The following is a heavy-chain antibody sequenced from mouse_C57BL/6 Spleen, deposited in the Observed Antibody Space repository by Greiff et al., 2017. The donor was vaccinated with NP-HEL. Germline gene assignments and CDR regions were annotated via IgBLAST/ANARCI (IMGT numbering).Heavy chain of an antibody. CDR2: ISSGSNTI. D-gene: IGHD2-1*01. CDR1: GFTFSDYG. V-gene: IGHV5-17*01. J-gene: IGHJ2*01. CDR3: TRDHYCGSFDF. Sequence: EVQLVESGGGLVKPGGSLKLSCAASGFTFSDYGMHWVRQAPEKGLDWVAYISSGSNTIDYEDTVKGRFTISRDNAKNTLLLQMTSLRAGDTAMFCCTRDHYCGSFDFWGQGTTLTVSS.